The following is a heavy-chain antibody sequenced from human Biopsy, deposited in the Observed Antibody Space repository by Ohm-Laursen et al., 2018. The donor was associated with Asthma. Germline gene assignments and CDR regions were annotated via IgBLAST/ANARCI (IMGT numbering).Heavy chain of an antibody. CDR1: GFDLRDYT. CDR3: SRDFTIGSGSPFHF. J-gene: IGHJ4*02. Sequence: SLRLSCAASGFDLRDYTMNWVRQAPGKGLEWVASISSLSRYIYHATSLRGRFTISRDKAKRSLYLQMDSLRGDDTAVYYCSRDFTIGSGSPFHFWGRGTLVTVSS. V-gene: IGHV3-21*01. CDR2: ISSLSRYI. D-gene: IGHD3-10*01.